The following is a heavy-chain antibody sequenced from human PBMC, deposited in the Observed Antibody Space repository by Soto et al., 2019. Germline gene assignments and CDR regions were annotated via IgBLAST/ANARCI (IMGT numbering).Heavy chain of an antibody. CDR2: IIPIFGTT. CDR1: GDIFSGYS. J-gene: IGHJ4*02. D-gene: IGHD5-12*01. Sequence: QVQLVQSGAEVKKPGSSVKVSCKTSGDIFSGYSISWVRQAPGQGLEWMGGIIPIFGTTNYAQRFNGRVTITADKSTSTVYMELYSLKSEDTAVYYCARDLGSGYDPGDYWGQGTLVTVSS. CDR3: ARDLGSGYDPGDY. V-gene: IGHV1-69*14.